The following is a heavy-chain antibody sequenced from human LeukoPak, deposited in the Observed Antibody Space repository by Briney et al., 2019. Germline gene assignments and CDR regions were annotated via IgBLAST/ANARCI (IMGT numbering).Heavy chain of an antibody. Sequence: GRSLRLPCAASGFTFSSYAMHWVRQAPGKGLEWVAVTSSDGDIKYYADSVKGRFTISRDNSKNTLYLQMNSLRGEDTGVYYCARDPVPATARHFDYWGQGTLVTVSS. V-gene: IGHV3-30-3*01. CDR1: GFTFSSYA. CDR2: TSSDGDIK. CDR3: ARDPVPATARHFDY. D-gene: IGHD1-1*01. J-gene: IGHJ4*02.